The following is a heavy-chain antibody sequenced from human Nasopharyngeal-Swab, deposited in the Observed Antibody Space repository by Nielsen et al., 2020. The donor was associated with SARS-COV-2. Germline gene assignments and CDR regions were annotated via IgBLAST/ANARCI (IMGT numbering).Heavy chain of an antibody. Sequence: SLKISCVASGFTFDDYAMHWVRQAPGKGPEWVSGISWNSGSIAYADSVKGRFTISRDNAKNSLYLQMNSLRAEDTALYYCAKDGQRPLYYYAMDVWGQGTTVTVSS. CDR3: AKDGQRPLYYYAMDV. J-gene: IGHJ6*02. D-gene: IGHD1-1*01. V-gene: IGHV3-9*01. CDR2: ISWNSGSI. CDR1: GFTFDDYA.